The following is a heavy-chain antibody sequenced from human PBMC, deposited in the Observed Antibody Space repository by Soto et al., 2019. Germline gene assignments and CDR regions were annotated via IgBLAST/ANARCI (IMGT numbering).Heavy chain of an antibody. V-gene: IGHV3-30-3*01. CDR3: ARVGYSYGPY. J-gene: IGHJ4*02. D-gene: IGHD5-18*01. Sequence: QVQLVESGGGVVLPGRSLRLSCAASGFTFSSYAMHWVRQAPGKGLEWVAVISYDGSNKYYADSVKGRFTISRDNSKNTLYLQMNSLRAEHTAVYYCARVGYSYGPYWGQGTLVTVSS. CDR1: GFTFSSYA. CDR2: ISYDGSNK.